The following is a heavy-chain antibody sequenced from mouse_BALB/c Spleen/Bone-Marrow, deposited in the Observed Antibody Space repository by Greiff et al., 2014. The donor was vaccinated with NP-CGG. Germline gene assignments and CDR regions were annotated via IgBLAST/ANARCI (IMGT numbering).Heavy chain of an antibody. CDR1: GYAFTNYL. CDR2: INPGIGGT. V-gene: IGHV1-54*01. J-gene: IGHJ2*01. CDR3: ARFTRDY. Sequence: QVQLQQSGDELVRPGTSVKVSCKASGYAFTNYLIEWFKQRPGQGLEWIGRINPGIGGTTYNAKFKGEATLTADKSSTTAYMQLSSLTSDDSAVYFCARFTRDYWGQGTTLTVSS.